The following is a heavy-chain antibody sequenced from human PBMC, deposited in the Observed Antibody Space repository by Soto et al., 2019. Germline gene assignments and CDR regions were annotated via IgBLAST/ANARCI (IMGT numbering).Heavy chain of an antibody. CDR2: IYYSGST. D-gene: IGHD5-12*01. V-gene: IGHV4-39*01. CDR3: ARPLAGRGYSGYDYWFDP. J-gene: IGHJ5*02. Sequence: SETLSFTCTVSGGSISSSSYYWGWIRQPPGKGLEWIGSIYYSGSTYYNPSLKSRVTISVDTSKNQFSLKLSSVTAADTAVYYCARPLAGRGYSGYDYWFDPWGQGTLVTVSS. CDR1: GGSISSSSYY.